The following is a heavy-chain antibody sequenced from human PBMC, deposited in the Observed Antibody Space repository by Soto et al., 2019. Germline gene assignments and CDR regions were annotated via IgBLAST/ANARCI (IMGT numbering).Heavy chain of an antibody. CDR2: IWYDGSNK. D-gene: IGHD3-22*01. CDR3: ASSTDGYYYRFDY. J-gene: IGHJ4*02. V-gene: IGHV3-33*01. Sequence: QVQLVESGGGVVQPGRSLRLSCAASGFTFSSYGMHWVRQAPGKGLEWVADIWYDGSNKYYADSVKGRFTISRDNSKNTLYLQMNSLRAEDTAVYYCASSTDGYYYRFDYWGQGTLVTVSS. CDR1: GFTFSSYG.